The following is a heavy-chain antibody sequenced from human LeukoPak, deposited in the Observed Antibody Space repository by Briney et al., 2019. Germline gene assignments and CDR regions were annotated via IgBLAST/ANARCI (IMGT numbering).Heavy chain of an antibody. Sequence: SVKVSCKASGVTLSSYAISWGGQAARQGLEGMGGIIPFFGTAKYAQKLPGRVKIPSDETTRTAYTELSSLRSEDTAVYYCARLESANNWNDQMTFEYWGQGTLGTVSS. CDR2: IIPFFGTA. V-gene: IGHV1-69*13. CDR3: ARLESANNWNDQMTFEY. J-gene: IGHJ4*02. D-gene: IGHD1-1*01. CDR1: GVTLSSYA.